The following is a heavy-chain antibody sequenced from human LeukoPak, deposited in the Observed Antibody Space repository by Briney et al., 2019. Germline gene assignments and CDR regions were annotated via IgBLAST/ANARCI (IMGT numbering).Heavy chain of an antibody. J-gene: IGHJ4*02. Sequence: ASAKVSCKASGYTFTRYYMHWVRQAPGQGLEWMGIINPSGGATSYAQKFQGRVTLTRDTSTNTVYMELSSLRYEDTAVYFCARATLSDYYFNYWGQGTLVTVSS. CDR2: INPSGGAT. CDR3: ARATLSDYYFNY. CDR1: GYTFTRYY. V-gene: IGHV1-46*01.